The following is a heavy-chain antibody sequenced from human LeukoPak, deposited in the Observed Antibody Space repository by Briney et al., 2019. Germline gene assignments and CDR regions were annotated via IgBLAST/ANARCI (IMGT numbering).Heavy chain of an antibody. CDR3: ARGTMFPYYFDY. Sequence: KSGGSLRLSCAASGFKFSSYSMKWVRQAPGKGLEWVSFISSSSSYIYYADSVKGRFTISRDNAKNSLYLQMNSLRAEDTAVYYCARGTMFPYYFDYWGQGSLVTVSS. J-gene: IGHJ4*02. D-gene: IGHD3-10*02. CDR2: ISSSSSYI. CDR1: GFKFSSYS. V-gene: IGHV3-21*01.